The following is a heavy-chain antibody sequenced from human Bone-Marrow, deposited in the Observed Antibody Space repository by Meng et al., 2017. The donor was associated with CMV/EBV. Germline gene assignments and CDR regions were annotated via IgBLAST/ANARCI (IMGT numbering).Heavy chain of an antibody. CDR2: ITFDGSTQ. CDR1: GFTFSSYG. CDR3: ARDRIAAIKENYYYYGMDV. Sequence: GGSLRLSCAASGFTFSSYGMHWVRQAPGKGLEWVSMITFDGSTQYYADSVKGRFSISKDVSKSTLFLQMNSLIPDDTAVYYCARDRIAAIKENYYYYGMDVWGQGTTVTGYS. D-gene: IGHD6-6*01. J-gene: IGHJ6*01. V-gene: IGHV3-30*19.